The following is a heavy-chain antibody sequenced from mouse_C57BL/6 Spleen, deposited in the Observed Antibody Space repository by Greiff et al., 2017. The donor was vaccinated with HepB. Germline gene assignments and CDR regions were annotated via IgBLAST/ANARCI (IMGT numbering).Heavy chain of an antibody. CDR1: GYTFTSYG. Sequence: QVQLQQSGAELARPGASVKLSCKASGYTFTSYGISWVKQRTGQGLEWIGEIYPRSGNTYYNEKFKGKATLTADKSSSTAYMELRSLTFEDSAVYFCARYGYDEGYYAMDYWGQGTSVTVSS. CDR2: IYPRSGNT. V-gene: IGHV1-81*01. CDR3: ARYGYDEGYYAMDY. J-gene: IGHJ4*01. D-gene: IGHD2-2*01.